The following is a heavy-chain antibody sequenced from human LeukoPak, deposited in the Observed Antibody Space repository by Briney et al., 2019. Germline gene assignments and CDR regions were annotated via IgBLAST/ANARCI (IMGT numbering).Heavy chain of an antibody. Sequence: ASVKVSCKASGYTFTSYGISWVRQAPGQGLEWMGWTSAYNGNTNYAQKLQGRVTMTTDTSTSTAYMELRSLRSDDTAVYYCASYSGSYFRSRFSYEIWGQGTLVTVSS. D-gene: IGHD1-26*01. V-gene: IGHV1-18*01. CDR2: TSAYNGNT. CDR3: ASYSGSYFRSRFSYEI. J-gene: IGHJ4*02. CDR1: GYTFTSYG.